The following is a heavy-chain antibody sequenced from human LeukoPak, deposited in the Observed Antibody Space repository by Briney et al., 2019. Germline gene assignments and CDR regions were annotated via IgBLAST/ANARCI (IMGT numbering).Heavy chain of an antibody. V-gene: IGHV4-4*07. D-gene: IGHD3-10*01. CDR2: IHTTGRT. Sequence: SETLSLTCTVSGGSISSYYWSWIRLPAGKGLEWIGRIHTTGRTKYNPSLKSRVTMSVDTSKNQFSLKLNSVTAADTAVYYCARAMVRGIVGWAPFELSNWFDPWGQGTLVTVSS. CDR3: ARAMVRGIVGWAPFELSNWFDP. J-gene: IGHJ5*02. CDR1: GGSISSYY.